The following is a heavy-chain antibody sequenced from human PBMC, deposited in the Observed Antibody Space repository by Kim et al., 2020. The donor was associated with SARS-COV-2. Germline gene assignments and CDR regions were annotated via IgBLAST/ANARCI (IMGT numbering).Heavy chain of an antibody. D-gene: IGHD1-26*01. V-gene: IGHV3-23*01. CDR3: AKDVSVGKWELHYYYYYGMDV. CDR1: GFTFSSYA. J-gene: IGHJ6*02. CDR2: ISGSGGST. Sequence: GGSLRLSCAASGFTFSSYAMSWVRQAPGKGLEWVSAISGSGGSTYYADSVKGRFTISRDNSKNTLYLQMNSLRAEDTAVYYCAKDVSVGKWELHYYYYYGMDVWGQGTTVTVSS.